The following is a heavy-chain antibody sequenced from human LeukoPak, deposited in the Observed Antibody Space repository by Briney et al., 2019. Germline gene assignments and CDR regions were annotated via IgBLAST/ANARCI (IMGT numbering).Heavy chain of an antibody. D-gene: IGHD3-3*01. CDR1: GYSFTSYW. CDR3: ARHYYDFWSGQGASYYYYYMDV. CDR2: IYPGDSDT. Sequence: GESLKISCKGSGYSFTSYWIGWVRQMPGKGLEWMGIIYPGDSDTRYSPSFQGQVTISADKSISTAYLQWSSLKASDTAMYYCARHYYDFWSGQGASYYYYYMDVWGKGTTVTVSS. V-gene: IGHV5-51*01. J-gene: IGHJ6*03.